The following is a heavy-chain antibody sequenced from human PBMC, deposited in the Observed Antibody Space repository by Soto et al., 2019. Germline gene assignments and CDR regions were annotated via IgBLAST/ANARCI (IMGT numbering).Heavy chain of an antibody. CDR2: FYYSGNT. J-gene: IGHJ5*02. D-gene: IGHD1-26*01. CDR1: GDSISSGSAY. CDR3: ARHLGPTGPSS. V-gene: IGHV4-39*01. Sequence: QLQLQESGPGLVKPSETLSLTCTVSGDSISSGSAYWGWVRQPPGKGLEWIGSFYYSGNTHYNPSLKSRATISVDTSKNQFSLKLSSVTATDRAVYYCARHLGPTGPSSWGQGTLVTVSS.